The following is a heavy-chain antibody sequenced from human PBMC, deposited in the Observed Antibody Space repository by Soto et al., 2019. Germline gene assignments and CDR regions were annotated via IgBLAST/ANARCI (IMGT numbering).Heavy chain of an antibody. Sequence: EMQLVESGGGLVKPGGSLRISCAASGFTFRNYWMHWVRQTPGKGLVWVSRISTDGSSTWYADSVKGRFTISRDSAKNTLYLQMSRLRAEDTAVYYCAGGGRMFDYYYGMDVWGQGTTVAVSS. CDR2: ISTDGSST. CDR3: AGGGRMFDYYYGMDV. J-gene: IGHJ6*02. D-gene: IGHD3-10*02. CDR1: GFTFRNYW. V-gene: IGHV3-74*01.